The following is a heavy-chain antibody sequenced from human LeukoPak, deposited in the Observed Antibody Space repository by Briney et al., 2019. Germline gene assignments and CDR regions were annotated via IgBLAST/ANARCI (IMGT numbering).Heavy chain of an antibody. J-gene: IGHJ4*02. CDR2: IIPIFGTA. CDR3: ASSDSSGWYYFDY. CDR1: GGTFSSYA. V-gene: IGHV1-69*13. D-gene: IGHD6-19*01. Sequence: SVKVSCKASGGTFSSYAISWVRQAPGQGLEWMGGIIPIFGTANYAQKFQGRVTITADESTGTGYMELSSLRSEDTAVYYCASSDSSGWYYFDYWGQGTLVTVSS.